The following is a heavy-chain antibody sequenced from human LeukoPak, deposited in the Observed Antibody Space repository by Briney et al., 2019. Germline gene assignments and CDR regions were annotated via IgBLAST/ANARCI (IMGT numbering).Heavy chain of an antibody. CDR2: IYTSGST. V-gene: IGHV4-4*07. CDR3: ARYYDFWSGYYKARYFDY. CDR1: GGSISSYY. D-gene: IGHD3-3*01. Sequence: PSETLSLTCTVSGGSISSYYWSWIRQPAGKGLEWIGRIYTSGSTNYNPSLKSRVTMSVDTSKNQFSLKLSSVTAADTAVYYCARYYDFWSGYYKARYFDYWGQGTLVTVSS. J-gene: IGHJ4*02.